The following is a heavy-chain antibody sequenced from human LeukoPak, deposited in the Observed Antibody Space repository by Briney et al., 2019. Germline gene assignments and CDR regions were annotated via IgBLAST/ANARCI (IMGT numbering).Heavy chain of an antibody. Sequence: GGSLRLSCAASGFTFSSYGMHWVRQAPGKGLEWVAVIWYDGSNKYYADSVKGRFTISRDDSKNTLYLQMNSLRAEDTAVYYCATEEAVIPGYFQNWGQGTLVTVSS. CDR1: GFTFSSYG. V-gene: IGHV3-33*01. J-gene: IGHJ1*01. CDR3: ATEEAVIPGYFQN. CDR2: IWYDGSNK. D-gene: IGHD2-21*02.